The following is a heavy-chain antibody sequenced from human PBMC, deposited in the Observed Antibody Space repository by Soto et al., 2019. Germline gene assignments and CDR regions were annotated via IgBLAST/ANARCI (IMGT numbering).Heavy chain of an antibody. D-gene: IGHD3-10*01. V-gene: IGHV5-51*01. J-gene: IGHJ3*02. CDR2: IYPGDSDT. CDR3: ARPSGRLTDAFDI. Sequence: GESLKISCKGSGYSFTSYWIGWVRQMPGKGLEWMGIIYPGDSDTRYSPPFQGQVTISADKSISTAYLQWSSLKASDTAMYYCARPSGRLTDAFDIWGQGTMVTVSS. CDR1: GYSFTSYW.